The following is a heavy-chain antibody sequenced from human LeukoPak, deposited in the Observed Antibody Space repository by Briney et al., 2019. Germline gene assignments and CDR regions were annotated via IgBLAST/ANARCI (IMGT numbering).Heavy chain of an antibody. CDR1: GYSFTGYY. V-gene: IGHV1-2*02. Sequence: ASVKVSCKASGYSFTGYYMHWVRQAPGQGLEWMGWINPNSGGTNYAQKFQGRVTMTRDRSINTAYMEMSRLRYGDTAVYYCARVRYSSSWYLYHWGQGTLVTVSS. CDR2: INPNSGGT. J-gene: IGHJ4*02. D-gene: IGHD6-13*01. CDR3: ARVRYSSSWYLYH.